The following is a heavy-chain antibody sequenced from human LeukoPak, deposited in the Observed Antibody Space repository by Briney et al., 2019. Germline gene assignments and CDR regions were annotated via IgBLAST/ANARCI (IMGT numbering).Heavy chain of an antibody. V-gene: IGHV1-69*13. D-gene: IGHD4-17*01. Sequence: SVKVSCKASGGTFSSYAISWVRQAPGQGLEWMGGIIPIFGTANYAQKFQGRVTITADESTSTAYMELSRLRSEDTAVYYCARGAGDYVGVYFDYWGQGTLVTVSS. CDR1: GGTFSSYA. J-gene: IGHJ4*02. CDR3: ARGAGDYVGVYFDY. CDR2: IIPIFGTA.